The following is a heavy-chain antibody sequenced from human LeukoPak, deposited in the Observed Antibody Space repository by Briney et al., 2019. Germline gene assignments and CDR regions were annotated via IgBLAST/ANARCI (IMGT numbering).Heavy chain of an antibody. J-gene: IGHJ5*02. D-gene: IGHD3-10*01. CDR3: ARGDGSGSGRWFDP. V-gene: IGHV4-30-2*01. Sequence: SQTLSLTCTVSGASISSGTYSWSWIRQPPGEGLEWIGYIYHTGSTYYNPSLKGRVTISVDGSKNQFSLNLNFVTAADTALYYCARGDGSGSGRWFDPWGQGTLITVSS. CDR1: GASISSGTYS. CDR2: IYHTGST.